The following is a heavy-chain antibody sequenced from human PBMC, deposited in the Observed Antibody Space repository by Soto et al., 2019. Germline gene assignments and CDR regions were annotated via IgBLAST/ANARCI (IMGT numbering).Heavy chain of an antibody. CDR2: MKQDGSEK. CDR1: VLIVNIYW. CDR3: ARDGTDDAFDI. Sequence: HWVSIRLSRASSVLIVNIYWMSGVRKAPGKGLEWVAKMKQDGSEKYYVNSVKGRFTISRDNAKNSLYLQMNSLRAEDTAVYYCARDGTDDAFDIWGQGTMVTVSS. J-gene: IGHJ3*02. V-gene: IGHV3-7*03.